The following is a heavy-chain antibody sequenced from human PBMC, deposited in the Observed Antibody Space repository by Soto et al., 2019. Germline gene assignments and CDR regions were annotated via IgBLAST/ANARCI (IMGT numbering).Heavy chain of an antibody. CDR1: GGSISSSY. V-gene: IGHV4-59*12. CDR3: AGMQEGALAY. J-gene: IGHJ4*02. Sequence: SETLSLTCTVSGGSISSSYWSWIRQPPGKGLEWLAYIYDDGSANYNPSLKSRITIKPDTSKNQFSLQLNSVIPEDTAVYYCAGMQEGALAYWGQGTLVTVSS. CDR2: IYDDGSA. D-gene: IGHD1-26*01.